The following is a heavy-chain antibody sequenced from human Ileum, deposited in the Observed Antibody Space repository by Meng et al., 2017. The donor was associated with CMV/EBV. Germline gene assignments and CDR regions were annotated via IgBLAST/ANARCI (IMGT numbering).Heavy chain of an antibody. Sequence: SCAASGCTFDDYGMSWDRPGPGKGLSWVSDINWDGDSTGYANSVQSRFTISRDNAKNSLYLQMNSLRAEDTALYYCARVAAAGPLDYWGQGTLVTVSS. CDR1: GCTFDDYG. CDR3: ARVAAAGPLDY. D-gene: IGHD6-13*01. CDR2: INWDGDST. V-gene: IGHV3-20*04. J-gene: IGHJ4*02.